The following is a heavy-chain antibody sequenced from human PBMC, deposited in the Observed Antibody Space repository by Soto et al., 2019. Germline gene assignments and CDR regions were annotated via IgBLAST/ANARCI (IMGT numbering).Heavy chain of an antibody. J-gene: IGHJ5*02. CDR1: GFTFSSYS. D-gene: IGHD4-4*01. CDR2: ISSSSSTI. Sequence: GGSLRLSCAASGFTFSSYSMNWVRQAPGKGLEWVSYISSSSSTIYYADSVKGRFTISRDNAKNSLYLQMNSLRAEDTAVYYCARDAPMTTNWFDPWGQGTLVTVSS. V-gene: IGHV3-48*01. CDR3: ARDAPMTTNWFDP.